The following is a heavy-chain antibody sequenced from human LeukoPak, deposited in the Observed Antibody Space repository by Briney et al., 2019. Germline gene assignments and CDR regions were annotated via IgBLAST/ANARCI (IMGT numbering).Heavy chain of an antibody. CDR3: ARVTAVAGHLYDY. D-gene: IGHD6-19*01. Sequence: ASVKVSCKASGYTLTCYYMHWVRQAPGQGLEWMGWINPNSGGTNYAQKFQGRVTMTRDTSISTAYMELSRLRSDDTAVYYCARVTAVAGHLYDYWGQGTLVTVSS. J-gene: IGHJ4*02. V-gene: IGHV1-2*02. CDR1: GYTLTCYY. CDR2: INPNSGGT.